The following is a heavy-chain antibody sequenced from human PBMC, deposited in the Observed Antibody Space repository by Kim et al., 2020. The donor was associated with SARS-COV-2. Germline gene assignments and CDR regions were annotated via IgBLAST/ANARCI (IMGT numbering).Heavy chain of an antibody. Sequence: ASVKVSCKTSGHFFTRDSIHWVRQAPGQGLEWMGGIDCGNGNTIYSQKFQDRVTFTTDTSASTAYMELSFLRSEDSAVYYCLGGFYFDYWGQGPLVTVSS. CDR2: IDCGNGNT. V-gene: IGHV1-3*01. D-gene: IGHD3-16*01. J-gene: IGHJ4*02. CDR3: LGGFYFDY. CDR1: GHFFTRDS.